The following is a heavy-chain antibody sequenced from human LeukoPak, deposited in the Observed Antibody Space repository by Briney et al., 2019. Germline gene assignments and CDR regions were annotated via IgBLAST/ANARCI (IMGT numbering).Heavy chain of an antibody. J-gene: IGHJ3*02. CDR1: GFTFSSYW. V-gene: IGHV3-74*01. CDR2: INSDGTTT. CDR3: ARLGRGSSSWYSCGFDI. D-gene: IGHD6-13*01. Sequence: GXLRLSXAASGFTFSSYWMHWVRQVPGKGLVWVSRINSDGTTTIYADSVKGRFTISRDNAKNTLYLQMNSLRDEDTAVYYCARLGRGSSSWYSCGFDIWGQGTMVTXSS.